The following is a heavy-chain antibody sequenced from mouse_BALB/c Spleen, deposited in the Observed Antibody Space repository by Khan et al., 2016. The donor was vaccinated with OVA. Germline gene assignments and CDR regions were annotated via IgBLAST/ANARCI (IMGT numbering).Heavy chain of an antibody. CDR3: ARTPGYYGSNYFVY. J-gene: IGHJ2*01. CDR1: GFTFSNYA. V-gene: IGHV5-9-3*01. Sequence: ELVESGGGLVKPGGSLKLSCAASGFTFSNYAMSWVRQTPEKRLEWVATISSGGSYTYYPDSVQGRFTISRDNAKNTLYLQMSSLRSEYTAMYYCARTPGYYGSNYFVYWGQGTTLTVSS. D-gene: IGHD1-1*01. CDR2: ISSGGSYT.